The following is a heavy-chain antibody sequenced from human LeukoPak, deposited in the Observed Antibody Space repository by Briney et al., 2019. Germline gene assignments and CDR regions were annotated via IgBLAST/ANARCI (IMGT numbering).Heavy chain of an antibody. J-gene: IGHJ3*02. D-gene: IGHD5-24*01. CDR3: AATITHDAFDI. V-gene: IGHV4-34*01. CDR1: GGSFSGYY. Sequence: SETLSLTCAVYGGSFSGYYWSRIRQPPGKGLEWIGEINHNGSTNYNPSLKSRVTISVDTSKNQFSLKLSSVTAADTAVYYCAATITHDAFDIWGQGTMVTVSS. CDR2: INHNGST.